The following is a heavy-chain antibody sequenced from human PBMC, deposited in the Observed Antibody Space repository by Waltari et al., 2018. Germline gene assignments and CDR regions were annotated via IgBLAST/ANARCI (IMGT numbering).Heavy chain of an antibody. CDR2: INHAGNT. Sequence: QVHLQQWGAGLLKASETLSLTCAVDGGSFRGYYWSWVRQPPGKGLEWIGEINHAGNTNFNPSLKSRVVISEDTSKSQFSLKVNSVTATDTAVYYCASGYQLLRPLDAFGFWGLGTMVTVSS. CDR1: GGSFRGYY. D-gene: IGHD2-2*01. J-gene: IGHJ3*01. V-gene: IGHV4-34*01. CDR3: ASGYQLLRPLDAFGF.